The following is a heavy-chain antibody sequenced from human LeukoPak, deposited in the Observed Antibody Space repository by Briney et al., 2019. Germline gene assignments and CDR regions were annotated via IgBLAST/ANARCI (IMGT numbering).Heavy chain of an antibody. V-gene: IGHV1-2*02. CDR1: GYTFTYRY. D-gene: IGHD6-13*01. CDR3: ARDPYSSSWFAA. CDR2: INPNSGGT. J-gene: IGHJ5*02. Sequence: GASVKVSCKASGYTFTYRYLHWVRQAPGQALEWMGWINPNSGGTNYAQKFQGRVTMTRDTSISTAYMELSRLRSDDTAVYYCARDPYSSSWFAAWGQGTLVTVSS.